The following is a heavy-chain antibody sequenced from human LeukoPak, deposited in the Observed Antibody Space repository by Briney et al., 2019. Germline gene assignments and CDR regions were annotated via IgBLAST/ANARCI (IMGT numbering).Heavy chain of an antibody. Sequence: ASVKVSCKASGYTFTSYGISWVRQAPGQGLEWMGWISAYNGNTNNAQKPQGRVTMTTDTSTSTAYMELRSLRSDDTAVYYCARSLGHYYGSGSYWYWFDPWGQGTLVTVSS. J-gene: IGHJ5*02. V-gene: IGHV1-18*04. CDR3: ARSLGHYYGSGSYWYWFDP. CDR1: GYTFTSYG. CDR2: ISAYNGNT. D-gene: IGHD3-10*01.